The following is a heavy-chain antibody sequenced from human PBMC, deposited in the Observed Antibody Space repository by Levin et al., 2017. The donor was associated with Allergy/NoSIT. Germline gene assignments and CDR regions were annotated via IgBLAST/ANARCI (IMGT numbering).Heavy chain of an antibody. Sequence: PGESLKISCAASGFTFSSYEMNWVRQAPGKGLEWVSYISSSGSTIYYADSVKGRFTISRDNPKNLLYLQMNSLRAEDTAVYYCARQLGNFWSGYNYFDYWGQGTLVTVSS. CDR3: ARQLGNFWSGYNYFDY. V-gene: IGHV3-48*03. J-gene: IGHJ4*02. D-gene: IGHD3-3*01. CDR2: ISSSGSTI. CDR1: GFTFSSYE.